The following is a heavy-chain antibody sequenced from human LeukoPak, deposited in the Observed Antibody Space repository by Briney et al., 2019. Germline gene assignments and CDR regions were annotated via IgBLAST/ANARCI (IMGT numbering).Heavy chain of an antibody. D-gene: IGHD5-12*01. J-gene: IGHJ4*02. CDR1: AFTFSRYG. CDR3: AKDWLSGSRGPQDY. V-gene: IGHV3-30*02. Sequence: GGSLRLSCAASAFTFSRYGMHWVRQAPGKGLEWVAFIRYDGSNKYYADSVKGRFTISRDNSKNTLYLQMNSLRAEDTAVYYCAKDWLSGSRGPQDYWGQGTLVTVSS. CDR2: IRYDGSNK.